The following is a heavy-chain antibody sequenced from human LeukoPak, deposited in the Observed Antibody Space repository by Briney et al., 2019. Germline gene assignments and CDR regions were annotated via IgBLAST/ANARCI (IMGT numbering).Heavy chain of an antibody. D-gene: IGHD5-24*01. Sequence: GGSLRLSCTVSGFTVSSNSMSWVRQAPGKGLEWVSFIYSDNTHYSDSVKGRFTISRDNSKNTLYLQMNSLRAEDTAVYYCAKGRRDGFGEFDYWGQGTLVTVSS. V-gene: IGHV3-53*01. CDR2: IYSDNT. CDR1: GFTVSSNS. CDR3: AKGRRDGFGEFDY. J-gene: IGHJ4*02.